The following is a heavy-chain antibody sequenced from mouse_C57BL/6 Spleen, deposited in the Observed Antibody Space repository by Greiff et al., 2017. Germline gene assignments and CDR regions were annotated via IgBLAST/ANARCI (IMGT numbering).Heavy chain of an antibody. Sequence: EVMLVESGGGLVKPGGSLKLSCAASGFTFSSYAMSWVRQTPEKRLGWVATISDGGSYTYYPDNVKGRFTISRDNAKNNLYLQMSHLKSEDTAMYYCARDGSGYWGQGTTLTVSS. CDR3: ARDGSGY. D-gene: IGHD1-1*01. CDR2: ISDGGSYT. V-gene: IGHV5-4*01. J-gene: IGHJ2*01. CDR1: GFTFSSYA.